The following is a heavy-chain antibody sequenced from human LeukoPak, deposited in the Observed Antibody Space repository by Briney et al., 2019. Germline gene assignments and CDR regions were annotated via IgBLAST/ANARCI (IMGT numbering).Heavy chain of an antibody. V-gene: IGHV4-59*02. D-gene: IGHD3-22*01. Sequence: SETLSITCSVSGDSVSGYYWSWIRQPPGKGLEWIGYVYQTGHTHYNPSLKSRVTISVDTSKNQFSLKLSSVTAADTAVYYCARVGSYYDSSGYYSWNWFDPWGQGTLVTVSS. CDR1: GDSVSGYY. J-gene: IGHJ5*02. CDR2: VYQTGHT. CDR3: ARVGSYYDSSGYYSWNWFDP.